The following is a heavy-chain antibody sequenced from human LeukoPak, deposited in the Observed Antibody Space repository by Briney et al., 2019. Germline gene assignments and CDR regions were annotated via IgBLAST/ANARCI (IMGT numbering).Heavy chain of an antibody. V-gene: IGHV3-11*04. CDR1: GFTFSDYF. CDR3: AKDGARYCSSTSCYAFDY. Sequence: PGESLRLSRAASGFTFSDYFMSWIRQAPGKGLEWLSYISTSGSTIYSADSVKGRFTISRDNAKNSLYLQMNSLRAEDTAVYYCAKDGARYCSSTSCYAFDYWGQGTLVTVSS. J-gene: IGHJ4*02. CDR2: ISTSGSTI. D-gene: IGHD2-2*01.